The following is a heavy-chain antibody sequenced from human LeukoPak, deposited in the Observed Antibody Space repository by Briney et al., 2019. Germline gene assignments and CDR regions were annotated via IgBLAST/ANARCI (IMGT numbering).Heavy chain of an antibody. V-gene: IGHV3-23*01. CDR2: LSGSGGST. CDR3: ARDPGISSGWYAQDPPLLP. D-gene: IGHD6-19*01. CDR1: GFTFSNAW. J-gene: IGHJ4*02. Sequence: PGGSLRLSRAASGFTFSNAWMSWVRQAPGKGLECVSPLSGSGGSTYYADSVKGRFTISRDNSKNTLFLQMNSLRAEDTAVYYCARDPGISSGWYAQDPPLLPWGQGTLVTVSS.